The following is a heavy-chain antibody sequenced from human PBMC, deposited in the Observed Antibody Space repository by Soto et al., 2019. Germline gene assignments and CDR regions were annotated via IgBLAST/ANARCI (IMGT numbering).Heavy chain of an antibody. D-gene: IGHD1-7*01. CDR1: GFTFSSYG. J-gene: IGHJ4*02. V-gene: IGHV3-33*07. Sequence: GGSLRLSCAASGFTFSSYGMYWVRQAPGKGLEWVALIWNDGSKKYYADSVKGRFTISRDNAKNSLDLQMNSLRAEDTAVYYCARDESITGTTGGYYFDYWGQGTLVTVSS. CDR3: ARDESITGTTGGYYFDY. CDR2: IWNDGSKK.